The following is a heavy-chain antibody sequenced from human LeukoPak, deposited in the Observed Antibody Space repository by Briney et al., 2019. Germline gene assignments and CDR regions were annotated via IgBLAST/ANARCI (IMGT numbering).Heavy chain of an antibody. D-gene: IGHD6-19*01. Sequence: PSETLSLTCAVYGGSFSGYYWSWIRQPPGKGLEWIGEINHSGSTNYNPSLKSQVTISVDTSKNQFSLKLSSVTAADTAVYYCASSSGWFDYWGQGTLVTVSS. V-gene: IGHV4-34*01. CDR2: INHSGST. CDR1: GGSFSGYY. CDR3: ASSSGWFDY. J-gene: IGHJ4*02.